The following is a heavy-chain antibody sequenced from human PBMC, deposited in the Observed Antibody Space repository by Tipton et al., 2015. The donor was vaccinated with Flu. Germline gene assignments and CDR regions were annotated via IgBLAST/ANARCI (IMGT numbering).Heavy chain of an antibody. Sequence: TLSLTCTVSGGFITSGSYYWSWIRQSAGKGLEWIGRIYTIGSTNYNPSLRSRVTISGDTSKNQFSLQLNSVTAEDTAVYYCARSPSYSGSGIYPYYFDDWGQGTLVTVSS. D-gene: IGHD3-10*01. CDR1: GGFITSGSYY. CDR3: ARSPSYSGSGIYPYYFDD. J-gene: IGHJ4*02. CDR2: IYTIGST. V-gene: IGHV4-61*02.